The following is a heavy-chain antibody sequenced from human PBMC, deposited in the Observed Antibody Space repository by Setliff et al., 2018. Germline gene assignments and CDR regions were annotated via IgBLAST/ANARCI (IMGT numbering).Heavy chain of an antibody. V-gene: IGHV4-34*01. J-gene: IGHJ6*02. CDR1: GGSISDYY. CDR2: INHSGST. CDR3: ARDRQYCSSTSCYTSYFYYYAMDI. D-gene: IGHD2-2*02. Sequence: SETLSLTCGGYGGSISDYYWSWIRQPPGKGLEWIGEINHSGSTNYNPSFKGRVTISLDTSRNQVSLKLSSVTAADTAVYYCARDRQYCSSTSCYTSYFYYYAMDIWGQGTTVTVSS.